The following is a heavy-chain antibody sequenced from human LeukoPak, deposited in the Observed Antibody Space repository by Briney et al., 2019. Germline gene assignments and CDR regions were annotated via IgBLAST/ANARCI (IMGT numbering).Heavy chain of an antibody. J-gene: IGHJ4*02. V-gene: IGHV3-7*02. CDR1: EFTFSGYW. CDR2: IKQDGSET. CDR3: ARAQWRRPDY. Sequence: PGGSLRLSCAASEFTFSGYWMSWFRQAPGKGLEWVATIKQDGSETDYVDSVKGRFTTSRDNAKNSLYLQMNSLRIEDTAVYYCARAQWRRPDYWGQGTLVTVSS. D-gene: IGHD5-12*01.